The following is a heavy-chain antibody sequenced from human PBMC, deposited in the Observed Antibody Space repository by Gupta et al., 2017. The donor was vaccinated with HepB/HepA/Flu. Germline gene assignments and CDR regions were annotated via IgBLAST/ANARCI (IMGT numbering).Heavy chain of an antibody. CDR3: ARIVRGAFDI. Sequence: QVQLQKSGPGLVKPSQTLSLPCAISVDRFSSHSAACHWIRQSPSRGLEWLGRTYYRSKWYNDYAESVKSRIIINPDTSKNQFSLQLNSVTPEDTAVYFCARIVRGAFDIWGQGTMVAVSS. CDR1: VDRFSSHSAA. J-gene: IGHJ3*02. V-gene: IGHV6-1*01. D-gene: IGHD3-16*01. CDR2: TYYRSKWYN.